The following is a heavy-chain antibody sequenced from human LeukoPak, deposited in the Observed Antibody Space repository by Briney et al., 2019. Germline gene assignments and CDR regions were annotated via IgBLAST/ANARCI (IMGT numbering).Heavy chain of an antibody. CDR3: AKGTLTSTSRSYGMDV. CDR2: ISGSGCTS. CDR1: GFTFSSYA. J-gene: IGHJ6*02. D-gene: IGHD2-2*01. V-gene: IGHV3-23*01. Sequence: PGGSLRLSCAASGFTFSSYAMSWVRQAPGKGLEWVSAISGSGCTSYYADSVKDRFTISRDNSKNSLYLQMNSLRAEDTAVYYCAKGTLTSTSRSYGMDVWGQGTTVAVSS.